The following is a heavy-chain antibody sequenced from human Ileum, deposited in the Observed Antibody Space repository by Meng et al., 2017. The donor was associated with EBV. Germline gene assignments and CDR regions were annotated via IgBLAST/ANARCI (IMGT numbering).Heavy chain of an antibody. V-gene: IGHV1-18*01. CDR3: ARDPPGGTKGTWLDL. Sequence: QVQLVQSGAEVKKPWASVKVSCKASGYIFNNYGVSWVRQAPGQGPEWMGWISAYNGNTNYAQNFQGRFTMTTDTSTSTAYMELRSLRSDDTAVYYCARDPPGGTKGTWLDLWGQGTLVTVFS. D-gene: IGHD1-14*01. CDR2: ISAYNGNT. J-gene: IGHJ5*02. CDR1: GYIFNNYG.